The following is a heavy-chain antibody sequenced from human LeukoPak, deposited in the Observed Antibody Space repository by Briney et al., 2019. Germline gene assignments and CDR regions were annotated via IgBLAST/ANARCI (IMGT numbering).Heavy chain of an antibody. CDR3: ARESGYCSSTSCRGDYYYYYMDV. CDR2: IIPIFGTA. CDR1: GGTFSSYA. D-gene: IGHD2-2*03. Sequence: SVKVSCKASGGTFSSYAISWVRQAPGQGLEWMGGIIPIFGTANYAQKFQGRVTITADESTSTAYMELSSLRSEDTAVYYCARESGYCSSTSCRGDYYYYYMDVWGKGTTVTISS. J-gene: IGHJ6*03. V-gene: IGHV1-69*13.